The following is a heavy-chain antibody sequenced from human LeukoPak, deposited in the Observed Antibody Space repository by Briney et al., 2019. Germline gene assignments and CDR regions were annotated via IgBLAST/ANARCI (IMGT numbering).Heavy chain of an antibody. CDR1: GGSISSGDYY. Sequence: PSETLSLTCTVSGGSISSGDYYWSWIRQPPGKGLEWIGYIYYSGSTYYNPSLKSRVTISVATSKNQFSLRLSSVTAADTAVYYCARDSRRDDFWSGTDAFDIWGQGTMVTVSS. CDR3: ARDSRRDDFWSGTDAFDI. CDR2: IYYSGST. V-gene: IGHV4-30-4*08. D-gene: IGHD3-3*01. J-gene: IGHJ3*02.